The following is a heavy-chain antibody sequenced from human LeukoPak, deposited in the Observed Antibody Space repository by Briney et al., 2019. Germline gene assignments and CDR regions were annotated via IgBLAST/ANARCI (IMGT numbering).Heavy chain of an antibody. V-gene: IGHV4-59*08. J-gene: IGHJ4*02. Sequence: SETLSLTCTVSGGSISSYYWSWIRQPPGKGLEWIGYIYYSGSTNYNPSLKSRVTISVDTSKNQFSLKLSSVTAADTAVYYCARGGVGAYFDYWGQGTLVPVSS. CDR1: GGSISSYY. D-gene: IGHD1-26*01. CDR2: IYYSGST. CDR3: ARGGVGAYFDY.